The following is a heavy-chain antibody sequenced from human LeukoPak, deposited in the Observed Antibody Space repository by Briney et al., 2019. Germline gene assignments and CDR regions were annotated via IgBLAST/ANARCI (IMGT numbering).Heavy chain of an antibody. D-gene: IGHD2-15*01. CDR3: ARGGGGSDFDY. Sequence: SETLSLTCAVYGGSFSGYYWSWIRQPPGKGLEWIGEINHSGSTNYNPSLKSRVTISVDTSKNQFSLKLSSVTAADTAEYYCARGGGGSDFDYWGQGTLVTVSS. J-gene: IGHJ4*02. CDR1: GGSFSGYY. CDR2: INHSGST. V-gene: IGHV4-34*01.